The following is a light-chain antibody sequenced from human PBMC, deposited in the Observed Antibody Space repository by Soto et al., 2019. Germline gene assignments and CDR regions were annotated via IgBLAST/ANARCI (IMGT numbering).Light chain of an antibody. CDR3: NSYTTTSPWV. V-gene: IGLV2-14*01. J-gene: IGLJ3*02. CDR2: EVT. Sequence: QSALTQPAAVSGSPGQSITISCTGTSCDVGGYNYVSWYQQHPGKAPKLIIYEVTNRPSGVSNRFSGSTSGNTASLTISGLQAEDEADYYCNSYTTTSPWVFGGGTKLTVL. CDR1: SCDVGGYNY.